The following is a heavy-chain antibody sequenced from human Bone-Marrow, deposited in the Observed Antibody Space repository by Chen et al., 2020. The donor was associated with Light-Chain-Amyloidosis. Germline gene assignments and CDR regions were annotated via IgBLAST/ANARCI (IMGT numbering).Heavy chain of an antibody. D-gene: IGHD5-12*01. CDR2: IYPDDSDA. J-gene: IGHJ4*02. CDR1: GYTVPNYW. CDR3: ARRRDGYNFDY. V-gene: IGHV5-51*01. Sequence: VKKPGESVTIACKGSGYTVPNYWVGWVRQMPGKGLEWMPVIYPDDSDARYRPSFEGQVTISADKSITTAYLQWRGLKASDTAMYYCARRRDGYNFDYWGQGTLVTVSS.